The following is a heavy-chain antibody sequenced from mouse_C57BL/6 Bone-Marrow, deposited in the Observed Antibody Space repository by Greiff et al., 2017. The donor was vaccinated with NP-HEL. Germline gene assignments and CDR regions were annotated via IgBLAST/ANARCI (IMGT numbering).Heavy chain of an antibody. D-gene: IGHD3-2*02. CDR2: IYPGDGDT. J-gene: IGHJ3*01. V-gene: IGHV1-82*01. Sequence: VQLQQSGPELVKPGASVKISCKASGYAFSSSWMNWVKQRPGTGLEWIGRIYPGDGDTNYNGKFKGKATLTADKSSSTAYMQLSSLTSEDSAVYFCARSPPDSSGWGQGTLVTVSA. CDR1: GYAFSSSW. CDR3: ARSPPDSSG.